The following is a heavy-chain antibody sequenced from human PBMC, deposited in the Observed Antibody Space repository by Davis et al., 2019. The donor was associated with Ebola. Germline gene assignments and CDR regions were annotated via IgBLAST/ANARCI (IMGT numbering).Heavy chain of an antibody. V-gene: IGHV3-30-3*01. CDR2: ISYDGSNK. CDR3: ARTRSYFHFDY. CDR1: GFIFSNYA. J-gene: IGHJ4*02. D-gene: IGHD1-26*01. Sequence: GGSLRLSCAASGFIFSNYAMHWVRQAPGKGLEWVAVISYDGSNKYYADSVKGRFTISRDNSKNTLYLQMNSLRAEDTAVYYCARTRSYFHFDYWGQGTLVTVSS.